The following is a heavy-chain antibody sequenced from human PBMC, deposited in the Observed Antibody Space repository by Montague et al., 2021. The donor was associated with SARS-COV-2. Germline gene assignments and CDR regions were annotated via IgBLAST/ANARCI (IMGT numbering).Heavy chain of an antibody. V-gene: IGHV4-4*07. D-gene: IGHD3-3*01. CDR2: IYTSGST. CDR3: ARGLDYYDFWSGYYPAYWYFDL. J-gene: IGHJ2*01. CDR1: GGSISSYY. Sequence: SETLSLTCTVSGGSISSYYWSWIRQPAGKGLEWIGRIYTSGSTNYNPSLKSRVTMSVDTSKNRFSLKLSSVTAADTAVYYCARGLDYYDFWSGYYPAYWYFDLWGRGTLVTVSS.